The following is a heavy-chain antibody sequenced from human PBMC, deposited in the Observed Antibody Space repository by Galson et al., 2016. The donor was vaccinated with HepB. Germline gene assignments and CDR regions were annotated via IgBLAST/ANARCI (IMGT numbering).Heavy chain of an antibody. Sequence: PALVKPTQTLTLTCTVSGFSVTTSGVGVGWIRQPPGKALEWLAVIFWDDDKRYSPSLQSRLTITKDNSKNQVFLTMTNMDPVDTGTYFCAHRRKDCRCSSCSGTYDIWGQGTTVTVSS. J-gene: IGHJ3*02. D-gene: IGHD2-15*01. V-gene: IGHV2-5*02. CDR2: IFWDDDK. CDR3: AHRRKDCRCSSCSGTYDI. CDR1: GFSVTTSGVG.